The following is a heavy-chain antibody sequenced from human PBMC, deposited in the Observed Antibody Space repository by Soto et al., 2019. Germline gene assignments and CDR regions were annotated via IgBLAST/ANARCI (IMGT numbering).Heavy chain of an antibody. Sequence: QVQLVESGGGVVQPGRSLRLSCAASGFTFSSYGMHWVRQAPGKGLEWVAVISYDGSNKYYADSVKVRFTISRDNSKNTLYLQMNSLRAEDTAVYYCAKALGTWIQLWLDAFDIWGQGTMVTVSS. D-gene: IGHD5-18*01. CDR2: ISYDGSNK. CDR3: AKALGTWIQLWLDAFDI. J-gene: IGHJ3*02. V-gene: IGHV3-30*18. CDR1: GFTFSSYG.